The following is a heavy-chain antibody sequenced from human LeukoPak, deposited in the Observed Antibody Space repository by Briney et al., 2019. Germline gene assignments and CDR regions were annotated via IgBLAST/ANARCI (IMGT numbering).Heavy chain of an antibody. V-gene: IGHV3-48*02. D-gene: IGHD6-19*01. Sequence: GGSLRLSCEASGFTFSSYGMNWVRQAPGKGLEWVSYISTTSSTIYYADSVKGRFTMSRDNAKNSLYLQMDSLRDEDTAVYYCARGKEKWLDHFDYWGQGSLVTVSS. CDR2: ISTTSSTI. CDR1: GFTFSSYG. CDR3: ARGKEKWLDHFDY. J-gene: IGHJ4*02.